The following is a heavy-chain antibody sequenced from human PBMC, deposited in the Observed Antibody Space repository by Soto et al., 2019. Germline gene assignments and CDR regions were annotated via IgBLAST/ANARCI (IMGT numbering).Heavy chain of an antibody. CDR1: GFTVSSNY. J-gene: IGHJ5*02. CDR3: VREVRVRYFAWFDP. D-gene: IGHD3-9*01. Sequence: EVQLVESGGGLIQPGGSLRLSCAASGFTVSSNYMSWVRQAPGKGLEWVSVIYSGGSTYYADSVKGRFTISRDNSKNTLYLQMNSLRAEDTAVYYCVREVRVRYFAWFDPWGQGTLVTVSS. CDR2: IYSGGST. V-gene: IGHV3-53*01.